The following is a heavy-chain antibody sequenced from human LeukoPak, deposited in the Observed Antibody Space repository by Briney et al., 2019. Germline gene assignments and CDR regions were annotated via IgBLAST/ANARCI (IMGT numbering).Heavy chain of an antibody. Sequence: SVNLSCTAFGGTVSSYAISWMRHAPGQGHEWMGGSIPILGTANYAQKSQGRVTITADESTCTGYMELSSLRSEDTAVYYCARVFRAMVRGRSENWFVPWGQGTLVTVSS. CDR1: GGTVSSYA. CDR3: ARVFRAMVRGRSENWFVP. V-gene: IGHV1-69*13. J-gene: IGHJ5*02. D-gene: IGHD3-10*01. CDR2: SIPILGTA.